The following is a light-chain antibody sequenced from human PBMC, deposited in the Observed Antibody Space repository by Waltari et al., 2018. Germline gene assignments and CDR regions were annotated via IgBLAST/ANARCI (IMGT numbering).Light chain of an antibody. CDR1: SGDVGSYKY. CDR3: SSHTSSSTFV. J-gene: IGLJ1*01. Sequence: QSALPQPASVSGSPGPSITISRPGSSGDVGSYKYVPWYQQHPGQVPKLIIYEVNRRPSGVSNRFSGSKSGNTASLTISGLQAEDEADYYCSSHTSSSTFVFGTGTKVDVL. V-gene: IGLV2-14*01. CDR2: EVN.